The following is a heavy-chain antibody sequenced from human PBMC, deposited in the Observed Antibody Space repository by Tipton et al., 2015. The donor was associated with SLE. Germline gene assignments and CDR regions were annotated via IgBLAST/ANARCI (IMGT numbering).Heavy chain of an antibody. CDR3: ARGAYYFDS. CDR2: IFYNGDT. J-gene: IGHJ4*02. Sequence: TLSLTCTVSGGPISGGGYYWSWFRQHPGKGPEWIGYIFYNGDTYYNPSLKSRVTISVDTSKNQFSLKLTAVTAADTAVYYCARGAYYFDSWGQGTLVTVSS. CDR1: GGPISGGGYY. V-gene: IGHV4-31*03.